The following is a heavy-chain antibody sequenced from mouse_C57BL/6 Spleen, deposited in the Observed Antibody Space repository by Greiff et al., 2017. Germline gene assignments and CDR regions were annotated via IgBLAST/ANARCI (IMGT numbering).Heavy chain of an antibody. V-gene: IGHV1-55*01. CDR1: GYTFTSYW. D-gene: IGHD1-1*01. CDR3: ARKITTIVATDWYFDV. Sequence: VQLQQPGAELVQPGASVKMSCTASGYTFTSYWITWVQQRPGQGLEWFGDICPGSGSTNYNEKFKSKATLTVDTSSSTAYLQLSSLTSEDSAVYYCARKITTIVATDWYFDVWGTGTTVTVSS. J-gene: IGHJ1*03. CDR2: ICPGSGST.